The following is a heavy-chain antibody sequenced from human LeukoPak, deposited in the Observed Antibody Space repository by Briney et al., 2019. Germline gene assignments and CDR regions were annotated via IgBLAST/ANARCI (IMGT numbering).Heavy chain of an antibody. CDR2: MNPNSGNT. Sequence: ASVKVSCKASGYTFTSYDINWVRQATGQGLEWMGWMNPNSGNTGYAQKFQGRVTITRNTSISTAYMELSSLRSEDTAVYYCARGLGYCSSTSCFEYFQHWGQGTLVTVSS. CDR3: ARGLGYCSSTSCFEYFQH. J-gene: IGHJ1*01. CDR1: GYTFTSYD. D-gene: IGHD2-2*01. V-gene: IGHV1-8*03.